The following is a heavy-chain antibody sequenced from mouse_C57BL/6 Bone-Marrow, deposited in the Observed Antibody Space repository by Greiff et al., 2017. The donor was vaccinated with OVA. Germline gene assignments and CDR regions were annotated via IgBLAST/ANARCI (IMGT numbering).Heavy chain of an antibody. D-gene: IGHD2-3*01. CDR3: AREDDGYPWFAY. Sequence: QVQLQQPGAELVKPGASVKMSCKASGYTFTSYWITWVKQRPGQGLEWIGDIYPGSGSPNYNEKFKSKATLTVDTSSSTAYMQLSSLTSEDSAVYYCAREDDGYPWFAYWGQGTLVTVSA. CDR2: IYPGSGSP. CDR1: GYTFTSYW. J-gene: IGHJ3*01. V-gene: IGHV1-55*01.